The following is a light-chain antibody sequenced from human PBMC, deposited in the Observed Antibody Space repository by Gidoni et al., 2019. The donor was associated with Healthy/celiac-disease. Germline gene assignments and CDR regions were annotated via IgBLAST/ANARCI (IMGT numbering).Light chain of an antibody. CDR2: AAS. V-gene: IGKV1-39*01. Sequence: DIQMTQSPSSLSASAGDRVTITSRASQSISSYLNWYQQKPGKAPKLLIYAASSLQSGVPSRFSGSGSGTEFTLTISSLQPEDFATYYCQQSNSTPPFTVXPXTKVEIK. CDR3: QQSNSTPPFT. CDR1: QSISSY. J-gene: IGKJ3*01.